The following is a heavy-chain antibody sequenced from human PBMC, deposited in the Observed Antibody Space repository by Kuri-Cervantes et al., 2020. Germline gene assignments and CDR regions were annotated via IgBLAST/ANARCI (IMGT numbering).Heavy chain of an antibody. Sequence: GESLKISCAASGFTFSSYAMSWVRQAPGKGLEWVSGVSGSGGTTYYADSVKGRFTISRDNSKNTLYLQMNSLRTEDTAVYYCAKAACSGGSCYSPWDYWGQGTRGTESS. V-gene: IGHV3-23*01. D-gene: IGHD2-15*01. CDR1: GFTFSSYA. J-gene: IGHJ4*02. CDR2: VSGSGGTT. CDR3: AKAACSGGSCYSPWDY.